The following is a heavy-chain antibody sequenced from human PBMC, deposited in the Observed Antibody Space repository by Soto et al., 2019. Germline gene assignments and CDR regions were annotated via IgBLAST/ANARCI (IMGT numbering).Heavy chain of an antibody. CDR2: IIPIFGTA. D-gene: IGHD3-10*01. J-gene: IGHJ5*02. Sequence: QVQLVQSGAEVKKPGSSVKVSCKASGGTFSSYAISWVRQAPGQGLEWMGGIIPIFGTANYAQQFQGRVTITADESTRTAYMELSSLRSEDTVVYYCARRGDGSTLTRFPFVWFDPWGQGTLVTVSS. CDR3: ARRGDGSTLTRFPFVWFDP. V-gene: IGHV1-69*01. CDR1: GGTFSSYA.